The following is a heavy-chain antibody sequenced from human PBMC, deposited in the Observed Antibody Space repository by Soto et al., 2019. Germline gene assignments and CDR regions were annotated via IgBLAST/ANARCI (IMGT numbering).Heavy chain of an antibody. J-gene: IGHJ4*02. CDR2: IDPSDSYT. D-gene: IGHD1-26*01. CDR1: GYSFTSYW. CDR3: ARQNRGSYYYFDY. V-gene: IGHV5-10-1*01. Sequence: PXESLKISCKGSGYSFTSYWISWVRQMPGKGLEWMGRIDPSDSYTNYSPSFQGHVTISADKSISTAYLQWSSLKASDTAMYYCARQNRGSYYYFDYWGQGTLVTV.